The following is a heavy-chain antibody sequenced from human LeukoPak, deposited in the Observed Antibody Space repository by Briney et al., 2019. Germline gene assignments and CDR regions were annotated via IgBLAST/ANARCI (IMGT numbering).Heavy chain of an antibody. J-gene: IGHJ4*02. Sequence: ASVTVSYLASGYTFTRYYMLWVRQAPGQGLEWMGWISAYNGNTNYAQNFQGRVTMTTDTSTSTAYMELRRLRSDDTAMYYCARTHTNDDGHYDLRYSYVFWGQGNLVTVSS. V-gene: IGHV1-18*04. D-gene: IGHD4-17*01. CDR1: GYTFTRYY. CDR2: ISAYNGNT. CDR3: ARTHTNDDGHYDLRYSYVF.